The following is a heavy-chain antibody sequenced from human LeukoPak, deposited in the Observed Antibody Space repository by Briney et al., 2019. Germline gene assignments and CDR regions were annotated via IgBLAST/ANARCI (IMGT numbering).Heavy chain of an antibody. Sequence: SETLSLTCTVSGGSVDNHYWSWVRQPPGKGLEWIGYIYYSGSTNYNPSLKSRVTISVDTYKNQFSLKMSSVTAADTAVYYCARGSGWFVYWGQGTLVTVSS. CDR2: IYYSGST. CDR1: GGSVDNHY. D-gene: IGHD6-25*01. V-gene: IGHV4-59*02. CDR3: ARGSGWFVY. J-gene: IGHJ5*01.